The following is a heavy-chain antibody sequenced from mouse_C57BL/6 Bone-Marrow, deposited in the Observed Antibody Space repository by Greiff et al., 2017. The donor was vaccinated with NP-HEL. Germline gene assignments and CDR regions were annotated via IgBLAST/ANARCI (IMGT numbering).Heavy chain of an antibody. Sequence: QVQLQQPGAELVKPGASVKVSCKASGYTFTSYWMHWVKQRPGQGLEWIGRIHPSDSDTNYNQKFKGKATLTVAKSSSTAYMQLSSLTSEDSAVYYCAISYYGSSYGYWYFDVWGTGTTVTVSS. CDR1: GYTFTSYW. J-gene: IGHJ1*03. CDR2: IHPSDSDT. V-gene: IGHV1-74*01. D-gene: IGHD1-1*01. CDR3: AISYYGSSYGYWYFDV.